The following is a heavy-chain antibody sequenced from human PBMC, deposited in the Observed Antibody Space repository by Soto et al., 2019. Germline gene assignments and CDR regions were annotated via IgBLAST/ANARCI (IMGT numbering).Heavy chain of an antibody. V-gene: IGHV1-69*06. D-gene: IGHD3-22*01. CDR1: GGTFSSYA. J-gene: IGHJ6*02. CDR3: ASSDAMIVLGAVPYGMDV. CDR2: IIPIFGTA. Sequence: QVQLVQSGAEVQKPGSSVKVSCKASGGTFSSYAISWVRQAPGQGLEWMGGIIPIFGTANYAQKFQGRVTITADKSTSTAYMEMSSLRSEDTAVYYCASSDAMIVLGAVPYGMDVWGQGTTVTVS.